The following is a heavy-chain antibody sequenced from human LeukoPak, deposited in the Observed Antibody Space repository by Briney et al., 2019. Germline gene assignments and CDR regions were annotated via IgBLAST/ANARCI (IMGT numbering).Heavy chain of an antibody. Sequence: PGGSLRLSCAASGFTFNTYSMNWARQAPGKGLEWVSSIDSSGGYTFYADSVKGRFIISRDNAKNSLYLQMNSLRPEDTAVYYCAKELKPMIVVADLFDYWGQGTLVTVSS. CDR2: IDSSGGYT. V-gene: IGHV3-21*06. CDR3: AKELKPMIVVADLFDY. D-gene: IGHD3-22*01. CDR1: GFTFNTYS. J-gene: IGHJ4*02.